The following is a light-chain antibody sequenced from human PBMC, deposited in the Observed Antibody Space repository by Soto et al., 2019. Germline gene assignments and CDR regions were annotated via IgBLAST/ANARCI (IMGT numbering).Light chain of an antibody. CDR2: KAS. V-gene: IGKV1-5*03. CDR3: QQYNSFVLT. Sequence: DIQMTQSPSTLSASVGDRVTITCRASQSISSWLAWYQQKPGKAPKLLIYKASSLESGAPSRFSGSGSGTEFTLNISSLQPDDFATYYCQQYNSFVLTFGGGTMVEIK. J-gene: IGKJ4*01. CDR1: QSISSW.